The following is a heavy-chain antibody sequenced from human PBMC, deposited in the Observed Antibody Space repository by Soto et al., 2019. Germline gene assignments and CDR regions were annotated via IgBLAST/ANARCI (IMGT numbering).Heavy chain of an antibody. CDR1: GFTFSSYS. V-gene: IGHV3-48*02. CDR2: ISSSSATI. D-gene: IGHD2-2*02. J-gene: IGHJ4*02. CDR3: ASDPLNTHHYFDY. Sequence: PGGSLRLSCAASGFTFSSYSMNWVRQFPGKGLEWISYISSSSATIYYADSVRGRFTISRDNARNSLYLQMNNLRDEDTAVYYCASDPLNTHHYFDYWGQGTLVTVSS.